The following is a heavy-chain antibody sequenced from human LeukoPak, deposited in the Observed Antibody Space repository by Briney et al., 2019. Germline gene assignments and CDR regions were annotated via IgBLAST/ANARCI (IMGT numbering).Heavy chain of an antibody. Sequence: ASVKVSCKASGYTFTGYYMHWVRQAPGQGLEWMGWINPNSGGTNYAQKFQGWVTMTRDTSISTAYMELRRLRSDDTAVYYCARERRRWEDWLLQYYFDYWGQGTLVTVSS. J-gene: IGHJ4*02. CDR3: ARERRRWEDWLLQYYFDY. D-gene: IGHD3-9*01. CDR1: GYTFTGYY. V-gene: IGHV1-2*04. CDR2: INPNSGGT.